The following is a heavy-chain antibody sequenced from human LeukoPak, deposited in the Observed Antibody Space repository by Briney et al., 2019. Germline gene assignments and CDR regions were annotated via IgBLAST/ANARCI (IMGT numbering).Heavy chain of an antibody. Sequence: GGSLRLSCAASGFTFSSYGMHWVRQAPGKGLEWVAFIRYDGSNKYYADSVKGRFTISRDNSKNTLYLQMNSLRAEDTAVYYCAKDRDSSGWYLDYWGQGTLVTVSS. CDR3: AKDRDSSGWYLDY. CDR2: IRYDGSNK. D-gene: IGHD6-19*01. J-gene: IGHJ4*02. V-gene: IGHV3-30*02. CDR1: GFTFSSYG.